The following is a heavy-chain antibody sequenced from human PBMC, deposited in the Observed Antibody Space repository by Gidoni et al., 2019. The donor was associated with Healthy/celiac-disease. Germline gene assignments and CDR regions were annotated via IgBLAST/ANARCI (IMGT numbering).Heavy chain of an antibody. V-gene: IGHV3-23*01. CDR3: AEGYDSDSPFDY. J-gene: IGHJ4*02. CDR2: ISGSGGST. CDR1: GFTFSSYA. D-gene: IGHD5-12*01. Sequence: EVQLLESRGGLVQPGGSLRLSCAASGFTFSSYAMSWVRQAPGKGLEWVSAISGSGGSTYYADSVKGRFTISRDNSKNTLYLQMNSLRAEDTAVYYCAEGYDSDSPFDYWGQGTLVTVSS.